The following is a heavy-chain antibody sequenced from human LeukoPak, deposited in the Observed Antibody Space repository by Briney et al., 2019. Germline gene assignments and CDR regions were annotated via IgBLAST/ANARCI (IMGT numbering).Heavy chain of an antibody. CDR1: GFTVSSNY. Sequence: GGSLRLSCTASGFTVSSNYMSWVRQAPGKGLEWVSVIRSDGSTNHADSVKGRFTISRDNSKNTLYLQMNGLRAEDTAVYYCTVPDYDILTGYRFDPWGQGTLVTVSS. V-gene: IGHV3-53*01. CDR2: IRSDGST. CDR3: TVPDYDILTGYRFDP. J-gene: IGHJ5*02. D-gene: IGHD3-9*01.